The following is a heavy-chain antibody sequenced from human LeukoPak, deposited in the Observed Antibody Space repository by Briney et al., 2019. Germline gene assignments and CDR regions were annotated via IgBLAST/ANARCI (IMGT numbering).Heavy chain of an antibody. CDR3: AREGYSYGPSGLDNWFHP. Sequence: SETLSLTCAVYGGSFSGYYWSWIRQPPGKGLEWIGEINHSGSTNYNPSLKSRVTISVDTSKTQYSLKLSSVTAADTAVYYCAREGYSYGPSGLDNWFHPWGQGTLVTVSS. D-gene: IGHD5-18*01. CDR2: INHSGST. CDR1: GGSFSGYY. V-gene: IGHV4-34*01. J-gene: IGHJ5*02.